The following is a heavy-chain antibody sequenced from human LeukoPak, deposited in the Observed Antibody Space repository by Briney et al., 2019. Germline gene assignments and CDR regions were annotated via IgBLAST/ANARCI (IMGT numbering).Heavy chain of an antibody. Sequence: GGSLRLSCAASGFTFSSYSMNWVRQAPGKGLEWVSSISSSSYIYYADSVKGRFTISRDNAKNSLYLQMNSLRAEDTAVYYCARKTGNYYYYMDVWGKGTTVTVSS. CDR2: ISSSSYI. V-gene: IGHV3-21*01. D-gene: IGHD1-1*01. J-gene: IGHJ6*03. CDR1: GFTFSSYS. CDR3: ARKTGNYYYYMDV.